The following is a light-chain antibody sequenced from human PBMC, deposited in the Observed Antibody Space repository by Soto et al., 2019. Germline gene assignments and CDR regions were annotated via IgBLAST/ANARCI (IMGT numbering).Light chain of an antibody. J-gene: IGLJ1*01. CDR1: SSDIGGYKY. CDR3: YSYTSSTLDV. CDR2: DVI. V-gene: IGLV2-14*03. Sequence: QSALTQPASVSGSPGLSITISCTGSSSDIGGYKYVSGYQHHPGKAPQLIIFDVINRPSGVSDRFSGSKSGNTASLTIFGLQAEDEDDSYCYSYTSSTLDVFGTGTEVTVL.